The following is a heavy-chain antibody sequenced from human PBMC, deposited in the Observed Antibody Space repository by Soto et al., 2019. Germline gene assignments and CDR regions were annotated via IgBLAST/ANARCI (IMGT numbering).Heavy chain of an antibody. J-gene: IGHJ4*02. D-gene: IGHD4-17*01. Sequence: ASVKVSCKASGYSLTRYAMHWVRQAPGQRLEWMGWLNAGNGNTKYSQKFQGRVTITRDTSASRAYMELSSLRSEDTATYFCATWVDYGDFEGFDFWGQGTLVTVSS. CDR2: LNAGNGNT. CDR3: ATWVDYGDFEGFDF. V-gene: IGHV1-3*01. CDR1: GYSLTRYA.